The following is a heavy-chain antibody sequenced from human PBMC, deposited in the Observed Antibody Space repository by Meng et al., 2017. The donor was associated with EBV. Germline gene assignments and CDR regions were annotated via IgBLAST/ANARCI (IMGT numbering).Heavy chain of an antibody. J-gene: IGHJ5*02. V-gene: IGHV1-8*01. CDR1: GSTFTSYD. CDR2: MNPNSGNP. Sequence: QLVRVGAEVKKPGASVKVSCKASGSTFTSYDINWVRQATGQGLEWMGWMNPNSGNPGYAQKFQGRVTMTRNTSISTAYMELSSLRSEDTAVYYCARGRGVYCSGGSCYPGWFDPWGQGTLVTVSS. CDR3: ARGRGVYCSGGSCYPGWFDP. D-gene: IGHD2-15*01.